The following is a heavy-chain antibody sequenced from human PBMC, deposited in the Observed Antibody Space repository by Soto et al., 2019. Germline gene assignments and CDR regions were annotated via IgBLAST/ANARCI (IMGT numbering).Heavy chain of an antibody. CDR1: GFTFSSYW. CDR3: ARDVSKRWYYGSGSSSDAFDI. Sequence: GGSLRLSCAASGFTFSSYWMSWVRQAPGKGLEWVANIKQDGSEKYYVDSVKGRFTISRDNAKNSLYLQMNSLRAEDTAVYYCARDVSKRWYYGSGSSSDAFDIWGQGTMVTVSS. V-gene: IGHV3-7*01. D-gene: IGHD3-10*01. J-gene: IGHJ3*02. CDR2: IKQDGSEK.